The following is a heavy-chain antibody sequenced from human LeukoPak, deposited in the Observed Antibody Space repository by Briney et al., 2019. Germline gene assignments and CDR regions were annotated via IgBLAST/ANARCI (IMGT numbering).Heavy chain of an antibody. V-gene: IGHV1-2*02. Sequence: GASVKVSCKASGYTFTGYYMHWVRQAPGQGLEWMGWINPNSGGTNYAQKFQGRVTMTRDTSISTAYMELSRLRSDDTAVYYCARDYGAATVSRVVVSGAKDAFDIWGQGTMVTVSS. CDR1: GYTFTGYY. J-gene: IGHJ3*02. CDR3: ARDYGAATVSRVVVSGAKDAFDI. CDR2: INPNSGGT. D-gene: IGHD1-26*01.